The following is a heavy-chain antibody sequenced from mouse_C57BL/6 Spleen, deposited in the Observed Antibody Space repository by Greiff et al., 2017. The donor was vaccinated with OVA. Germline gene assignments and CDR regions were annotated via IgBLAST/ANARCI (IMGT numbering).Heavy chain of an antibody. CDR1: GYTFTDYN. D-gene: IGHD4-1*01. CDR3: ARSTGTGAMDY. V-gene: IGHV1-22*01. J-gene: IGHJ4*01. CDR2: INPNNGGT. Sequence: EVMLVESGPELVKPGASVKMSCKASGYTFTDYNMHWVKQSHGKSLEWIGYINPNNGGTSYNQKFKGKATLTVNKSSSTAYMELRSLTSEDSAVYYCARSTGTGAMDYWGQGTSVTVSS.